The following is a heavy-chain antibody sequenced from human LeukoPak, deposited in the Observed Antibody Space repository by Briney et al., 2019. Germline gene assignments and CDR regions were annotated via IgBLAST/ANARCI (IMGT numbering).Heavy chain of an antibody. Sequence: ASVKVSCKASGYTFTSYGISWVRQAPGQGLEWMGWVNPSSGVTRYAQKFQGRVTMTRNTSISTAYMELSRLRSDDTAVYYCARPLADSSGWYYYFDYWGQGTLVTVS. CDR2: VNPSSGVT. CDR3: ARPLADSSGWYYYFDY. J-gene: IGHJ4*02. D-gene: IGHD6-19*01. CDR1: GYTFTSYG. V-gene: IGHV1-8*02.